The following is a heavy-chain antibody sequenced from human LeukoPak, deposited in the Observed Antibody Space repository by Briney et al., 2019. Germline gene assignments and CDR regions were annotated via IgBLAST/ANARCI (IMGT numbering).Heavy chain of an antibody. V-gene: IGHV5-51*01. D-gene: IGHD2-2*01. CDR2: IYPGDSDT. CDR1: GSPFINYW. CDR3: ARRGYCSSTSCYASFAFDY. J-gene: IGHJ4*02. Sequence: GASLKISCKGSGSPFINYWTGWVRQLPGKGLEWMGIIYPGDSDTRYSPSFQGQVTISADKSISTAYLQWSSLKASDTAMYYCARRGYCSSTSCYASFAFDYWGQGTLVTVSS.